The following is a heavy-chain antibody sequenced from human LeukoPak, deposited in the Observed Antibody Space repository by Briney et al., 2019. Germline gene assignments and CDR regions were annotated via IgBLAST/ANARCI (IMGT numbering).Heavy chain of an antibody. CDR2: IRSKAYGGTT. Sequence: GGSLRLSCKASGFTFGDYAMSWFRQAPGKGLEWVGFIRSKAYGGTTEYAASVKGRFTISRDDSKSIAYLQMNSLKTEDTAVYYCTRGNYGDKSLLYYYGMDVWGQGTTVTVSS. CDR3: TRGNYGDKSLLYYYGMDV. CDR1: GFTFGDYA. J-gene: IGHJ6*02. V-gene: IGHV3-49*03. D-gene: IGHD4-17*01.